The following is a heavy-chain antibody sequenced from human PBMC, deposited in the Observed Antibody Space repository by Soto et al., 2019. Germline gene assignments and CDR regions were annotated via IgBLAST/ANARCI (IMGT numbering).Heavy chain of an antibody. D-gene: IGHD3-3*01. CDR2: LIPTLGTP. Sequence: QVQLVQSGAEVKKPGSSVKVSCKASGGTFSTHAISWVRQAPGQGLEWLGGLIPTLGTPNYAQKFQGRVTVTADEYQSTADMELSRLTSEDTAVYYCARAAFRSGYYGYYYGMDVWGQGTAVNV. CDR1: GGTFSTHA. J-gene: IGHJ6*02. V-gene: IGHV1-69*01. CDR3: ARAAFRSGYYGYYYGMDV.